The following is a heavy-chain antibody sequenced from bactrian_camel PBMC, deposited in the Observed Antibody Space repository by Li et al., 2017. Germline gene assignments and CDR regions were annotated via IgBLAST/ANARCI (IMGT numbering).Heavy chain of an antibody. V-gene: IGHV3S40*01. D-gene: IGHD3*01. CDR3: AATNVGRGVHCRPMKNYRH. CDR1: QFTFSSSRSC. Sequence: DVQLVESGGGLVQAGGSLKLSCVASQFTFSSSRSCMGWFRQAPGKEREAVASIDNSGVIIVADSVKGRFAISKENNKDTAYLQMSTLSAEDTGTYYCAATNVGRGVHCRPMKNYRHWGQGTQVTVS. J-gene: IGHJ4*01. CDR2: IDNSGVII.